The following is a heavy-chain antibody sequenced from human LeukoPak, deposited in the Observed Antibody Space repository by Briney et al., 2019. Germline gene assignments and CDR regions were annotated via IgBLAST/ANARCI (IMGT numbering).Heavy chain of an antibody. Sequence: GGSLRLSCAASGFTVSSSYMSWVRPAPGKGREWVSIIYSGSSTYYADSVKGRFTISRDNSKNTLNLQMNSLRAEDTAVYYCARDFGNFFDYWGQGTLVTVSS. V-gene: IGHV3-66*01. D-gene: IGHD1-14*01. CDR3: ARDFGNFFDY. CDR2: IYSGSST. CDR1: GFTVSSSY. J-gene: IGHJ4*02.